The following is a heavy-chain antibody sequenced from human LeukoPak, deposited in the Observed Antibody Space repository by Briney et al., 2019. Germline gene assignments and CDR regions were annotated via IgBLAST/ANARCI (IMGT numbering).Heavy chain of an antibody. Sequence: PSETLSLTCTVPGGSISSSSYYWGWLRQPPGKGLEWIGSIYYSGSTYYNPSLKSLVTISVDTSKNQFSLKLSSVTAADTAVYYCARRLTDDYWGQGTLVTVSS. CDR3: ARRLTDDY. V-gene: IGHV4-39*01. CDR1: GGSISSSSYY. D-gene: IGHD2-21*02. J-gene: IGHJ4*02. CDR2: IYYSGST.